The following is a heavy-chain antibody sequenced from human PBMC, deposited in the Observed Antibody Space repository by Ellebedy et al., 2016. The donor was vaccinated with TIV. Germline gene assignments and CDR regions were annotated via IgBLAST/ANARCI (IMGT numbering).Heavy chain of an antibody. D-gene: IGHD1-1*01. CDR3: AGAILGTYGIDV. J-gene: IGHJ6*02. V-gene: IGHV4-59*02. CDR2: SHHTGNS. CDR1: GGSVNSHY. Sequence: SETLSLXXTVSGGSVNSHYWSWVRQPPGKGLEWIGYSHHTGNSNYNASLRGRATISVDTSRNQFSLRLTSVTAADTAVYYCAGAILGTYGIDVWGQGTTVTVS.